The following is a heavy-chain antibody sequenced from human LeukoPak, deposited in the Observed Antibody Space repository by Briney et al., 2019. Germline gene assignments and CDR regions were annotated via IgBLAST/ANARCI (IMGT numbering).Heavy chain of an antibody. J-gene: IGHJ4*02. V-gene: IGHV4-59*12. CDR2: IYYSGST. CDR3: ATRGQLWFPFDY. Sequence: SETLSLTCTVSGGSISSYYWSWIRQPPGKGLEWIGYIYYSGSTNYNPSLKSRVTISVDTSKNQFSLKLSSVTAADTAVYYCATRGQLWFPFDYWGQGTLVTVSS. CDR1: GGSISSYY. D-gene: IGHD5-18*01.